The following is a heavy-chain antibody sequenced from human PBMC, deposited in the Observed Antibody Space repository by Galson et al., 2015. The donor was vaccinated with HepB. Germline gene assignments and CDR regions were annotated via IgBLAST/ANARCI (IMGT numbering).Heavy chain of an antibody. V-gene: IGHV4-39*02. D-gene: IGHD1-1*01. CDR1: GDSLSSSNSF. CDR3: ARATTETLTYGMDV. J-gene: IGHJ6*02. CDR2: IYYTGNT. Sequence: ETLSLTCSVSGDSLSSSNSFWVWVRQPPGKGLEWTASIYYTGNTYYNPSLKSRVTISVDASKIHFSLKLSSVTAADTAVYYCARATTETLTYGMDVWGQGTTVTVSS.